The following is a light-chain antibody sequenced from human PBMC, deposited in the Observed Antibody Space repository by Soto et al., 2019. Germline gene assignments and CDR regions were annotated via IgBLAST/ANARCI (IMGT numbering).Light chain of an antibody. Sequence: QSALTQPAAVSGSPGQTITISCSGTSSDIGTYDHVAWFQQFPDKTPKLMIYSVSNRPSGVSYRFSGSKSGNTASLTISGLQAEDEADYYCISYTVSRSYVFVTGTKLTVL. J-gene: IGLJ1*01. CDR1: SSDIGTYDH. CDR2: SVS. CDR3: ISYTVSRSYV. V-gene: IGLV2-14*01.